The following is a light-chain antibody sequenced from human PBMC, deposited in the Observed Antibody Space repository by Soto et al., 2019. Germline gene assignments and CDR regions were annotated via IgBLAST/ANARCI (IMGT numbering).Light chain of an antibody. V-gene: IGKV3-15*01. CDR3: QQYNSWPLT. CDR1: QSVSSN. J-gene: IGKJ4*01. Sequence: EIVMTQSPATLSVSPGERATLSCRASQSVSSNLAWYQQKPGQAPRLLIYGASTRAAGIPARLSGTGSVTEFKLTISSLQSEDFAVYYCQQYNSWPLTFGGGTKVEIK. CDR2: GAS.